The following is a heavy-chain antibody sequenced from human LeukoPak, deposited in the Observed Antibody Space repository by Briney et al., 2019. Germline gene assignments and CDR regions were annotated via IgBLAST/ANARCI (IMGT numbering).Heavy chain of an antibody. D-gene: IGHD5-18*01. CDR1: GFTFSSYS. J-gene: IGHJ4*02. CDR3: ARASGDIVETATMGSY. V-gene: IGHV3-21*01. Sequence: PGGSLRLSCAASGFTFSSYSMNWVRQAPGKGLEWVSPISSSSSSIYYADSVKGRFTISRDNAKNSLYLQMNSLRAEDTAVYYCARASGDIVETATMGSYWGQGILVTVSS. CDR2: ISSSSSSI.